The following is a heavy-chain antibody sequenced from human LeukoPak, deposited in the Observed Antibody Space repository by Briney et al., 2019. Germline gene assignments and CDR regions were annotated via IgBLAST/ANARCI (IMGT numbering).Heavy chain of an antibody. D-gene: IGHD4-11*01. Sequence: SETLSLTCTVSGGPISSGGYYWSWIRQHPGKGLEWIGYIYYSGSTYYNPSLKSRVTTSVDTSKNQFSLKLSSVTAADTAVYYCASSTTVESNFDYWGQGTLVTVSS. J-gene: IGHJ4*02. CDR1: GGPISSGGYY. CDR2: IYYSGST. CDR3: ASSTTVESNFDY. V-gene: IGHV4-31*03.